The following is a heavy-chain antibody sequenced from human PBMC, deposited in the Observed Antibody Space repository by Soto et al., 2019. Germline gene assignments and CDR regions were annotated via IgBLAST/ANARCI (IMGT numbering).Heavy chain of an antibody. J-gene: IGHJ5*02. V-gene: IGHV1-69*04. CDR2: IIPILGIA. CDR1: GGTFSIYT. D-gene: IGHD2-15*01. Sequence: ASVEVSWKASGGTFSIYTISWGRLAPGQGLEWMGRIIPILGIANYAQKFQGRVTITADKSTSTAYMELSSLRSEDTAVYYCARDEYCSGGSCYEENWFDPWGQGTLVTVSS. CDR3: ARDEYCSGGSCYEENWFDP.